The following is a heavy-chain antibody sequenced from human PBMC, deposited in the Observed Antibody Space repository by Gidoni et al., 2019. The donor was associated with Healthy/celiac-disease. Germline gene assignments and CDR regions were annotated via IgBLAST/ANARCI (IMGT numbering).Heavy chain of an antibody. J-gene: IGHJ6*02. V-gene: IGHV3-21*01. CDR3: ARAFDLSSGPYYYGMDV. Sequence: EVQLVESGGGLVKPGGSLRLSCAASGFPFRSYSMNWVRQAPGKGLEWVSSISSSSSYIYYADSVKGRFTISRDNAKNSLYLQMNSLRAEDTAVYYCARAFDLSSGPYYYGMDVWGQGTTVTVSS. CDR2: ISSSSSYI. D-gene: IGHD6-19*01. CDR1: GFPFRSYS.